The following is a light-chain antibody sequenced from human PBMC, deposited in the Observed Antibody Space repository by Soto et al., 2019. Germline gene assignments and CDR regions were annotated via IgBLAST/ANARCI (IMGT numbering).Light chain of an antibody. Sequence: QSVLTQPPSVSVAPGQKVTISCSGSSFNIGNGYVSWYQQLPGTAPKVLIYDNYKRPSGIPDRFSGSKSGTSATLGITGLQTGDEADYYCGTWDSSLSAYVFGTGTKVTVL. V-gene: IGLV1-51*01. CDR2: DNY. CDR3: GTWDSSLSAYV. CDR1: SFNIGNGY. J-gene: IGLJ1*01.